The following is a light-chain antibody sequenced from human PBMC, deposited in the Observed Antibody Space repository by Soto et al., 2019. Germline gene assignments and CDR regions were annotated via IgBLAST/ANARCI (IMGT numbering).Light chain of an antibody. Sequence: VLKKSTANLSLSPGERGTLSCRASQSVSSYLAWYQQKPGQAPRLLIYDASNRATGIPARFSGSGSGTDFTLTISSLEPEDFAVYYCQQRSNWPITFGQGTRLEIK. J-gene: IGKJ5*01. CDR2: DAS. V-gene: IGKV3-11*01. CDR3: QQRSNWPIT. CDR1: QSVSSY.